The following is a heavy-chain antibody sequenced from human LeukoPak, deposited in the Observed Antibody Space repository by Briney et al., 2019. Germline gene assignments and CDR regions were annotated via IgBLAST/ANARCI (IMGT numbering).Heavy chain of an antibody. V-gene: IGHV3-48*04. D-gene: IGHD6-19*01. Sequence: GGSLRLSCAASGFTFSDGWMNWVRQAPGKGLEWVSYISSSSSTIYYADSVKGRFTISRDNAKNSLYLQMNSLRAEDTAVYYCARWRSSGWPDYWGQGTLVTVSS. CDR3: ARWRSSGWPDY. CDR2: ISSSSSTI. CDR1: GFTFSDGW. J-gene: IGHJ4*02.